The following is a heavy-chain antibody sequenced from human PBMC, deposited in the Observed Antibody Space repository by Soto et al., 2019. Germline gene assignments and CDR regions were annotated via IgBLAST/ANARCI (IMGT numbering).Heavy chain of an antibody. CDR1: GFTFINAW. CDR2: IKSKTDGGTT. Sequence: WGSLRLSCAASGFTFINAWISCCRHSPWKWLEWVVRIKSKTDGGTTDYAAPVKGRFTISRDDSKNTLYLQMNSLKTEDTAVYYCTTETTVTRAFDYWGQGTLVTVSS. D-gene: IGHD4-17*01. J-gene: IGHJ4*02. V-gene: IGHV3-15*01. CDR3: TTETTVTRAFDY.